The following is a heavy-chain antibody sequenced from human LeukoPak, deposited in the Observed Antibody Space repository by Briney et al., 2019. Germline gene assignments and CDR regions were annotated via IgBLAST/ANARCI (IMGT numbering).Heavy chain of an antibody. D-gene: IGHD1-26*01. CDR1: GFTFSSYE. J-gene: IGHJ3*02. CDR3: ARLRWERNDAFDI. CDR2: ISSSSSTI. Sequence: GGSLRLSCAASGFTFSSYEMNWVRQAPGKGLEWVSYISSSSSTIYYADSVKGRFTISRDNAKNSLYLQMNSLRAEDTAVYYCARLRWERNDAFDIWGQGTMVTVSS. V-gene: IGHV3-48*01.